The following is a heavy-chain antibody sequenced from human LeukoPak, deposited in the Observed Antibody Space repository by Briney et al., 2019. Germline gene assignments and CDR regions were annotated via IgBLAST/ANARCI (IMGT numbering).Heavy chain of an antibody. V-gene: IGHV4-34*01. Sequence: SETLSLTCAVYDESFSGYYWSWIRQPPGKGLEWIGEFNHSGSTNYNPSLKSRVTISVDTSKNQFSLELSSVTAADTAVYYCARSPSYYYDSSGFDYWGQGTLVTVSS. CDR2: FNHSGST. J-gene: IGHJ4*02. D-gene: IGHD3-22*01. CDR3: ARSPSYYYDSSGFDY. CDR1: DESFSGYY.